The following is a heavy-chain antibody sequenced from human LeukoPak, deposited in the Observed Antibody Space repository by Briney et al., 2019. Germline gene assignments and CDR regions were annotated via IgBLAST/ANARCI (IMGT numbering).Heavy chain of an antibody. CDR2: IYTSGST. J-gene: IGHJ6*03. CDR1: GGSISSYY. D-gene: IGHD3-16*01. Sequence: SETLSLTCTVSGGSISSYYWSWIRQPAGKGLEWIGRIYTSGSTNYNPSLKSRVTMSVDTSKNQFSLKLSSVTAADTAVYYCARGGATAYYYYYMDVWGKGTTVTVSS. CDR3: ARGGATAYYYYYMDV. V-gene: IGHV4-4*07.